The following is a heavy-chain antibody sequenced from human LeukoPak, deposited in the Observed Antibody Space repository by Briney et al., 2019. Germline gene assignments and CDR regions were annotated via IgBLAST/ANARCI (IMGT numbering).Heavy chain of an antibody. CDR2: MNPNSGNT. D-gene: IGHD3-22*01. CDR3: ARGKSPDYYDSSGYYYGVYYYYYGMDV. J-gene: IGHJ6*02. V-gene: IGHV1-8*01. Sequence: ASVKVSCKASGYTFTSYDINWVRQATGQGLEWMRWMNPNSGNTGYAQKFQGRVTMTRNTSISTAYMELSSLRSEDTAVYYCARGKSPDYYDSSGYYYGVYYYYYGMDVWGQGTTVTVSS. CDR1: GYTFTSYD.